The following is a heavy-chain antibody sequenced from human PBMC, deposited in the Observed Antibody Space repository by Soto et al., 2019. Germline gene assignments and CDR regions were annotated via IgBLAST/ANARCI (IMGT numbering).Heavy chain of an antibody. CDR1: GFTFSNYW. J-gene: IGHJ4*02. V-gene: IGHV3-74*01. CDR2: IKSDGSSI. CDR3: ARSVNLDD. D-gene: IGHD3-16*02. Sequence: GGSLRLSCAASGFTFSNYWMHWVRQAPGKGLVWVSRIKSDGSSINYADSVKGRFTISRDNAKNTLYLQMNRLRAEDTAVYYCARSVNLDDWGQGTLVTVSS.